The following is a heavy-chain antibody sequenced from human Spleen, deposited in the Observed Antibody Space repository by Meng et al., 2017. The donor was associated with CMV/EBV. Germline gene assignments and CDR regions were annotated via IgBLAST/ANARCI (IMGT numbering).Heavy chain of an antibody. CDR2: TYSNGNT. D-gene: IGHD3-3*01. J-gene: IGHJ5*02. Sequence: SETLSLTCNVSGGSISSGTYYWTWIRQHPGKGLEWIGYTYSNGNTYYNPSLKSRVTISVDTSKNQFSLKLTSVTAADTAVYYCARTDFWGAYDTEISWFDPWGQGTLVTVSS. CDR1: GGSISSGTYY. CDR3: ARTDFWGAYDTEISWFDP. V-gene: IGHV4-61*01.